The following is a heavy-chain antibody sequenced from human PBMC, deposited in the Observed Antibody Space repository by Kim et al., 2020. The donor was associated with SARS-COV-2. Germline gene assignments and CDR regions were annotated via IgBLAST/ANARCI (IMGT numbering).Heavy chain of an antibody. D-gene: IGHD3-16*02. Sequence: YSQKFKGRVSMIRDTSTTTVFMELSSLKAEDTAVFFCARGPLSLDSGMDVWGQGTTVTVSS. J-gene: IGHJ6*02. V-gene: IGHV1-46*01. CDR3: ARGPLSLDSGMDV.